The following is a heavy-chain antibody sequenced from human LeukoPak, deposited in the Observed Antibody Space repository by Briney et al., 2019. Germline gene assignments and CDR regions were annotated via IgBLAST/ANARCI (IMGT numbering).Heavy chain of an antibody. CDR1: GYTFTSYD. J-gene: IGHJ6*02. Sequence: ASVKVSCKASGYTFTSYDINWVRQATGQGLEWMGWMNPNSGNTGYAQKFQGRVTITRNTSISTAYMELSSLRSEDTAVYYCARDQADYYYYGMDVWGQGTTVTVSS. CDR3: ARDQADYYYYGMDV. CDR2: MNPNSGNT. V-gene: IGHV1-8*03.